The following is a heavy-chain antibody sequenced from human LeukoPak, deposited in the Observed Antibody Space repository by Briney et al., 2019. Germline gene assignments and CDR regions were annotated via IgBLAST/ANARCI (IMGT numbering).Heavy chain of an antibody. V-gene: IGHV3-30*04. CDR2: ISSDGDNK. CDR1: GFTFNSYA. D-gene: IGHD1-26*01. J-gene: IGHJ3*02. Sequence: PGGSLRLSCAASGFTFNSYAMHWVRQAPGKGLEWVAVISSDGDNKYYADSVKGRFTISRDNSKTTLYLQMNSLRAEDTAVYYCAKEASGSYWLWAFDIWGQGTMVTVSS. CDR3: AKEASGSYWLWAFDI.